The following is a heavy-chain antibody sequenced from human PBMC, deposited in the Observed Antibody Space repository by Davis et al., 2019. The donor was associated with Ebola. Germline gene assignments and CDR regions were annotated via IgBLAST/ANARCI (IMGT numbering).Heavy chain of an antibody. V-gene: IGHV4-34*01. CDR3: ARVVFVAGATPSWYFDL. Sequence: MPSETLSLTCAVYGGSFSGHYWSWIRQPPGKGLEWIGEINYSGSTNYNPSLKSRVTISVDTSKNQFSLKLSSVTAADTAVYYCARVVFVAGATPSWYFDLWGRGTLVTVSP. D-gene: IGHD2-15*01. CDR2: INYSGST. J-gene: IGHJ2*01. CDR1: GGSFSGHY.